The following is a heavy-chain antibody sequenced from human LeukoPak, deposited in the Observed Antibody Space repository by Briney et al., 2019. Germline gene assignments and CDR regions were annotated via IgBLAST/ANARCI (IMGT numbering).Heavy chain of an antibody. D-gene: IGHD3-22*01. V-gene: IGHV3-53*01. CDR3: ARAAAYYYDSSGYLFDY. Sequence: PGGSLRLSCAVSGFTVSGNYMSWVRQAPGKGLEWVSLIYSGGTTYYADSVKGRFTISRDNSKNTLYLQMNSLRAEDTAVYYCARAAAYYYDSSGYLFDYWGQGTLVTVSS. J-gene: IGHJ4*02. CDR2: IYSGGTT. CDR1: GFTVSGNY.